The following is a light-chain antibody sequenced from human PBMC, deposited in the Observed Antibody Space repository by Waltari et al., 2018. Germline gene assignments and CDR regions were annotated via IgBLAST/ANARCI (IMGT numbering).Light chain of an antibody. Sequence: EIVLTQSPGTLSLSPGERATLSCRASQSVSGSYLAWYQQKPGQAPRLLIYGASSRAPGVPDRFGGSGSGTDFTLTISRLGPEDFAVYYCQQYGNAPRYTFGQGTKLEIK. J-gene: IGKJ2*01. CDR2: GAS. V-gene: IGKV3-20*01. CDR1: QSVSGSY. CDR3: QQYGNAPRYT.